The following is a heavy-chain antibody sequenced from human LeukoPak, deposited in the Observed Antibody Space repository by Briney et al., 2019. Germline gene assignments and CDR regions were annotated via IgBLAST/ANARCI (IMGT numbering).Heavy chain of an antibody. V-gene: IGHV1-46*01. D-gene: IGHD2-21*01. CDR3: AREGIPQWYYYMDV. J-gene: IGHJ6*03. Sequence: GASVNVSCKASGYTFTSYYMHWVRQAPGQGLEWMGMINPSGGSTGYAQNFQGRVTMTRDMSTSTVYMELSSLRSDDTAVYYCAREGIPQWYYYMDVWGKGTTVTISS. CDR1: GYTFTSYY. CDR2: INPSGGST.